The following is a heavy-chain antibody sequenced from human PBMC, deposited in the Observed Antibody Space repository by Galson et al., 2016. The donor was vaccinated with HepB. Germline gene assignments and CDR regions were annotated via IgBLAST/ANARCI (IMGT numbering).Heavy chain of an antibody. CDR2: IWYDGSRK. D-gene: IGHD1-7*01. CDR3: ARDGTPLTIYGTAKGGMDV. CDR1: GFTFSDYV. V-gene: IGHV3-33*08. Sequence: SLRLSCAASGFTFSDYVVHWVRQAPGKGLEWVGVIWYDGSRKLFADSVKGRFTITRDNSKNTVFLQMTSLRAEDTAVYYCARDGTPLTIYGTAKGGMDVWGRGTTVTVSA. J-gene: IGHJ6*04.